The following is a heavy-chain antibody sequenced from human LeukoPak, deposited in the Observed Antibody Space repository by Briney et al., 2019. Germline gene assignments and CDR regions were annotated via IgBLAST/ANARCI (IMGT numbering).Heavy chain of an antibody. Sequence: ASVNVSCKASGYTFTSYYIHWVRQAPGQGLEWMGIINPSGGSTSYAQKFQGRVTMTRDTSTSTVYMDLNSLRSEDTAVYFCARSGSSTSCPRDYWGQGTLVTVSS. J-gene: IGHJ4*02. CDR2: INPSGGST. CDR1: GYTFTSYY. D-gene: IGHD2-2*01. CDR3: ARSGSSTSCPRDY. V-gene: IGHV1-46*01.